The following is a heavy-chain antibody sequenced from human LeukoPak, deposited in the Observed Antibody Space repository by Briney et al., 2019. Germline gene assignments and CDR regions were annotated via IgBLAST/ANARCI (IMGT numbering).Heavy chain of an antibody. CDR1: GGSISSSSYY. J-gene: IGHJ4*02. CDR2: IFYSGST. Sequence: SETLSLTCTVSGGSISSSSYYWGWIRQPPGKGLEWVGSIFYSGSTYYNPSLKGRVTISVDTSRNQFSLNLGSVTAADTAVYYCARHRHAPDFENWGQGTLVTVSS. V-gene: IGHV4-39*01. CDR3: ARHRHAPDFEN.